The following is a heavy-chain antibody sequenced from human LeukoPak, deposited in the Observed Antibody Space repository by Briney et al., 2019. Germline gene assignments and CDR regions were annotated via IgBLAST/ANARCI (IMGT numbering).Heavy chain of an antibody. CDR2: INGDGSET. Sequence: HPGGSLRLSCAASGFTPSNHWMHWVRQAPGKGLVWVSHINGDGSETNYADSVRGRFTISRDNAKNTLYLQMNSLRVDDTAVYYCTREEGSTDHWGQGTLVTVSS. V-gene: IGHV3-74*01. D-gene: IGHD5/OR15-5a*01. CDR1: GFTPSNHW. J-gene: IGHJ4*02. CDR3: TREEGSTDH.